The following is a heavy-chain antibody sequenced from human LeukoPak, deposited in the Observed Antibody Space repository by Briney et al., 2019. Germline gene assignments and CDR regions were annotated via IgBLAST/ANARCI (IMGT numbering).Heavy chain of an antibody. CDR2: INHSGST. D-gene: IGHD6-19*01. Sequence: PSETLSLTCAVYGVSFSGYFWNWIRQPPGKGLEWIGEINHSGSTNYNPSLKSRVTILVDTSKNQFSLKLSSVTAADTAVYYCARRGLRGSSGWYWFDPWGQGTLVTVSS. CDR1: GVSFSGYF. J-gene: IGHJ5*02. CDR3: ARRGLRGSSGWYWFDP. V-gene: IGHV4-34*01.